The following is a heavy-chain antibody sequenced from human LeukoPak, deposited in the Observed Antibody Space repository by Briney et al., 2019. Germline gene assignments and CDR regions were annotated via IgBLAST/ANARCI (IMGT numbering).Heavy chain of an antibody. CDR2: INPNSGGT. CDR3: ARDREELLGWLDP. D-gene: IGHD1-26*01. V-gene: IGHV1-2*02. Sequence: GASVKVSCKASGYTFTGYYMHWGRQAPGQGLEWMGWINPNSGGTNYAQTFQGRVTMTRYTSISTASMELSRLRSDDTAVYYCARDREELLGWLDPWGQGTLDTVSS. CDR1: GYTFTGYY. J-gene: IGHJ5*02.